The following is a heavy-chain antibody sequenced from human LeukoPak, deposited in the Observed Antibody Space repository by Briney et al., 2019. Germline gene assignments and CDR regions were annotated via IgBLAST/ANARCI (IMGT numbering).Heavy chain of an antibody. D-gene: IGHD1-26*01. J-gene: IGHJ6*02. CDR2: ISGSTSTT. Sequence: PGGSLRLSCAASGFTFSSFVLSRVRQAPGKGLEWVSGISGSTSTTYYADSVKGRFSISRDNSKNTVYLQVHSLRAEDTAVYFCASGRLYGMDVWGQGTTVIVSS. CDR1: GFTFSSFV. V-gene: IGHV3-23*01. CDR3: ASGRLYGMDV.